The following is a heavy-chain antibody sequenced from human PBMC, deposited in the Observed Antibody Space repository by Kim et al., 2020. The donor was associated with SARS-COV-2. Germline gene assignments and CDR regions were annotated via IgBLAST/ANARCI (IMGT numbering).Heavy chain of an antibody. CDR2: INLDGSEA. D-gene: IGHD1-26*01. CDR1: GFTFSHYW. V-gene: IGHV3-7*01. CDR3: ARDRGIVGASDF. Sequence: GGSLRLSCAVSGFTFSHYWMRWVRQAPGRGLEGVANINLDGSEAYYMDSVKGRFTISRDNAKNSLYLQINSLRAEDTAVYYCARDRGIVGASDFWGQGTLVTVSS. J-gene: IGHJ4*02.